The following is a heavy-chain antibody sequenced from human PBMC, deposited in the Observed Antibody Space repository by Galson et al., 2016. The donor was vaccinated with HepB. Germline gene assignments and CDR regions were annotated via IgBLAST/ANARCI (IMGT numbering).Heavy chain of an antibody. D-gene: IGHD7-27*01. Sequence: SVKVSCKASDYTFLGHGFSWVRQAPGQGLEWVGWISAFNGNTNYAQKLQGRVTMTTDTSTSTAYVELRSLTSDDTAVYYCARGGWGDAFDIWGQGTMVTVSA. CDR1: DYTFLGHG. J-gene: IGHJ3*02. V-gene: IGHV1-18*01. CDR2: ISAFNGNT. CDR3: ARGGWGDAFDI.